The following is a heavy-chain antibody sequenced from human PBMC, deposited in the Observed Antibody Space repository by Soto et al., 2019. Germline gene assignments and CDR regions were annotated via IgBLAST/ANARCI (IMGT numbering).Heavy chain of an antibody. CDR1: GFSFGRYG. V-gene: IGHV3-30*03. D-gene: IGHD6-13*01. Sequence: GGSLRLSCVVSGFSFGRYGTHLVRQAPGKGLEWVAWVSYDGRNRNYADSLKARLTISRDNSKDTAFLQMNSLGPDETSVYYCATQDIADSLQFDPWGQGTLVTVSS. J-gene: IGHJ5*02. CDR3: ATQDIADSLQFDP. CDR2: VSYDGRNR.